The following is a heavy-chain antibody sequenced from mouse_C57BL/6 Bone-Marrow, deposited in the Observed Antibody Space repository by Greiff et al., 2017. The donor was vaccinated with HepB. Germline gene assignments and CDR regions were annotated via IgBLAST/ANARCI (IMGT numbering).Heavy chain of an antibody. J-gene: IGHJ4*01. D-gene: IGHD1-1*01. Sequence: EVMLVESGGGLVKPGGSLKLSCAASGFTFSDYGMHWVRQAPEKGLEWVAYISSGSSTIYYADTVKGRFTISRDNAKNTLFLQMTSLRSEDTAMYYCASPLYVISPYYYAMDYWGQGTSVTVSS. CDR3: ASPLYVISPYYYAMDY. CDR1: GFTFSDYG. V-gene: IGHV5-17*01. CDR2: ISSGSSTI.